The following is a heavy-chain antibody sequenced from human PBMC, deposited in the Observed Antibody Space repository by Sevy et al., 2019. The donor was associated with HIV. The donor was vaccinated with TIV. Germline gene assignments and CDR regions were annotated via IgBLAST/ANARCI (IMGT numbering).Heavy chain of an antibody. D-gene: IGHD3-10*01. J-gene: IGHJ4*02. CDR3: ASRLWFGELGGGYSDY. CDR1: GGSINSNNW. Sequence: SETLSLTCAVSGGSINSNNWWSWVRQPPGKGLEWIGEIYHSGSINYNPSLKSRVTISVDKSKKQFSLKVNSVTAAETAVYYCASRLWFGELGGGYSDYWGQGTLVTVSS. CDR2: IYHSGSI. V-gene: IGHV4-4*02.